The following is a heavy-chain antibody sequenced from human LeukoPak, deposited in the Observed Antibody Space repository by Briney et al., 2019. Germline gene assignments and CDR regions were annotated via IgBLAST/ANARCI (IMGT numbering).Heavy chain of an antibody. CDR3: ARPYYYDSRIDP. D-gene: IGHD3-22*01. V-gene: IGHV4-30-4*01. Sequence: SQILSLTCTVSGGSISSGDYYWSWIRQPPGKGLEWIGYMYYSGSTYYNPSLKSRVTISLDTSKNQFSLKLSSVTAADTAVYYCARPYYYDSRIDPWGQGTLVTVSS. CDR1: GGSISSGDYY. CDR2: MYYSGST. J-gene: IGHJ5*02.